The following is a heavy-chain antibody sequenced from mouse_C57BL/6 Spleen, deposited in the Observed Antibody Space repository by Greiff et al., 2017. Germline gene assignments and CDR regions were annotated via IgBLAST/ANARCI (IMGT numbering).Heavy chain of an antibody. D-gene: IGHD3-1*01. CDR3: ASGRYAMDY. CDR2: IDPSDSYT. Sequence: QVQLKQPGAELVMPGASVKLSCKASGYTFTSYWMHWVKQRPGQGLEWIGEIDPSDSYTNYNQKFKGKSTLTVDKSSSTAYMQLSSLTSEDSAVYYSASGRYAMDYWGQGTSVTVSS. CDR1: GYTFTSYW. V-gene: IGHV1-69*01. J-gene: IGHJ4*01.